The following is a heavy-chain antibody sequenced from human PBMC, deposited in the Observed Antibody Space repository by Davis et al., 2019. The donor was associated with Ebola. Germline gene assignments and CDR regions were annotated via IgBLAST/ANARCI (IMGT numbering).Heavy chain of an antibody. Sequence: PGGSLRLSCAASGFTFSSYAMSWVRQAPGKGLEWVSAISGSGGSTYYADSVKGRFTISRDNSKNTLYLQMNSLRAEDTAVYYCAKGADIFCSGGSCYLYVFDYWGQGTLVTVSS. CDR1: GFTFSSYA. CDR2: ISGSGGST. CDR3: AKGADIFCSGGSCYLYVFDY. V-gene: IGHV3-23*01. J-gene: IGHJ4*02. D-gene: IGHD2-15*01.